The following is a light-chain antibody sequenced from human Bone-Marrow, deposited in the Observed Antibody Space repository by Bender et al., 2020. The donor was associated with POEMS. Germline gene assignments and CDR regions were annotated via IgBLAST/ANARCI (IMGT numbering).Light chain of an antibody. Sequence: QSALTQPASVSGSPGQSITISCTGTSSDVGGYNLVSWHQQHPGKAPKLMIYEVSTRPSGVSFRFSGSKSGNTASLNISALQAEDEAEYYCSSYTSNRTWLLGGGTKLTVL. J-gene: IGLJ3*02. CDR1: SSDVGGYNL. V-gene: IGLV2-14*01. CDR2: EVS. CDR3: SSYTSNRTWL.